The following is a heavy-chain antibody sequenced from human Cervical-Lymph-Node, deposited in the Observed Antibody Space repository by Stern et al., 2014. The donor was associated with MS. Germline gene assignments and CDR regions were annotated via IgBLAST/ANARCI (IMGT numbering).Heavy chain of an antibody. CDR3: ARHVQGFDY. V-gene: IGHV5-51*01. CDR2: IYPYDSDT. Sequence: EVQLVESGAEVKKPGGSLTISCKLSGYSFTIYYIAWVRQMPGKGLEWMGVIYPYDSDTTYSPSFQGQVTISADKSITTAYLQWSSLRASDTAMYYCARHVQGFDYWGQGTLVTVSS. J-gene: IGHJ4*02. CDR1: GYSFTIYY.